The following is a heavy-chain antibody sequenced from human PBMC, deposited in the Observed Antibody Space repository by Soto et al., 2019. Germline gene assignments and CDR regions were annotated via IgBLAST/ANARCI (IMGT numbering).Heavy chain of an antibody. J-gene: IGHJ4*02. CDR2: ISYDGSNK. D-gene: IGHD3-3*02. Sequence: LRLSCAASGFTFSSYGVHWVRQAPGKGLEWVAVISYDGSNKYYADSVKGRFTISRDNSKNTLYLQMNSLRAEDTAVYYCAGSFHFWSSYYFDYWGQGTPVTVSS. CDR3: AGSFHFWSSYYFDY. V-gene: IGHV3-30*03. CDR1: GFTFSSYG.